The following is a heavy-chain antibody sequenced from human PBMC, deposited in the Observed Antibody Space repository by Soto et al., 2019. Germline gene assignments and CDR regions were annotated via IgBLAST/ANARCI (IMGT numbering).Heavy chain of an antibody. D-gene: IGHD1-26*01. V-gene: IGHV1-8*01. CDR2: MNPNSGNT. J-gene: IGHJ6*02. CDR3: ARILSYGYYYYYYVMDV. CDR1: GYTFTSYD. Sequence: GASVKVSCKASGYTFTSYDINWVRQATGQGLEWMGWMNPNSGNTGYAQKFQGRVTMTRNTSISTAYMELSSLRSEDTAVYYCARILSYGYYYYYYVMDVWGQGTTVTVSS.